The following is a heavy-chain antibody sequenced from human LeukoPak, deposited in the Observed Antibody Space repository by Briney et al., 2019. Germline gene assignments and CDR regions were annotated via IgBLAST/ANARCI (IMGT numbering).Heavy chain of an antibody. D-gene: IGHD1-26*01. CDR3: VREGGSHWRDCYSYGLDV. Sequence: PGGSLRLSCAASGFIFSNYEMNCVRQAPGKGLEWVAYISSSGNIVHYADSVEGRFTISRDYAKNSLYLEVNNLRGEDTAVYYCVREGGSHWRDCYSYGLDVWGQGTTVIVSS. V-gene: IGHV3-48*03. J-gene: IGHJ6*02. CDR1: GFIFSNYE. CDR2: ISSSGNIV.